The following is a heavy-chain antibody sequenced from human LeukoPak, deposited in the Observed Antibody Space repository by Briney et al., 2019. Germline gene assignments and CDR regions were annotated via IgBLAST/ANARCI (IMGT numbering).Heavy chain of an antibody. Sequence: GGSLRLSCAASGFTFSSYAMSWVRQAPGKGLEWVSAISGSGGSTYYADSVKGRVTISRDNSKNTLYLQMNSLRAEDTAVYNCAKDRPKDSSLWDYWGQGTLVTVSS. J-gene: IGHJ4*02. D-gene: IGHD6-6*01. CDR1: GFTFSSYA. CDR2: ISGSGGST. CDR3: AKDRPKDSSLWDY. V-gene: IGHV3-23*01.